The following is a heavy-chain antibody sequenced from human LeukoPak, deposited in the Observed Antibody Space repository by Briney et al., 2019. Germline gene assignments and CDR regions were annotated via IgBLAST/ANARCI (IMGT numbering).Heavy chain of an antibody. CDR3: AREKRWQYLDY. V-gene: IGHV4-34*01. J-gene: IGHJ4*02. Sequence: PSETLSLTCAVYGGSFSGYYWSWIRQPPGKGLEWIGSIYYSGSANYNPFLKSRVTISVDKSKNQFSLKLSSVTAADTAVYYCAREKRWQYLDYWGQGTLVTVSS. CDR2: IYYSGSA. CDR1: GGSFSGYY. D-gene: IGHD6-19*01.